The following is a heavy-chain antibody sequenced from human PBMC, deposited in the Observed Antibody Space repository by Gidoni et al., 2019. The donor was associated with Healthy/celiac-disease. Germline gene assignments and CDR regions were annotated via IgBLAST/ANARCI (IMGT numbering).Heavy chain of an antibody. D-gene: IGHD2-21*02. CDR1: GFPFRSYW. J-gene: IGHJ3*02. V-gene: IGHV3-74*01. CDR2: INSDGSST. Sequence: EVQLVESGGGLVQPGGSLRLSCAASGFPFRSYWMHWVRQAPGKGLVWVSRINSDGSSTSYADSVKGRFTISRDNAKNTLYLQMNSLRAEDTAVYYCAREFSVVTAIDAFDIWGQGTMVTVSS. CDR3: AREFSVVTAIDAFDI.